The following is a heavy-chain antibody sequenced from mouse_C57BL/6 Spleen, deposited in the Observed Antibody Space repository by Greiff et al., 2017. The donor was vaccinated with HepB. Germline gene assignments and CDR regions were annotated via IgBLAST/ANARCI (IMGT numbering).Heavy chain of an antibody. CDR2: INPSTGGT. V-gene: IGHV1-42*01. CDR3: ARSGYGYDEYYYAMDY. Sequence: VQLQQSGPELVKPGASVKISCKASGYSFTGYYMNWVKQSPEKSLEWIGEINPSTGGTTYNQKFKAKATLTVDKSSSTAYMQLKSLTSEDSAVYYCARSGYGYDEYYYAMDYWGQGTSVTVSS. CDR1: GYSFTGYY. D-gene: IGHD2-2*01. J-gene: IGHJ4*01.